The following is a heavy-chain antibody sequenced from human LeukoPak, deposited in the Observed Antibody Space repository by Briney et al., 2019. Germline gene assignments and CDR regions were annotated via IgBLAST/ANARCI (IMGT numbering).Heavy chain of an antibody. CDR3: ARLPLEGGASDI. CDR1: GGSISSSSYY. Sequence: SETLSLTCTVSGGSISSSSYYSGWIRQPPGKGVERIGGIYYSGGASYNPSLKSRVTISVATSTNPFSLKLSPATAADTAVYYCARLPLEGGASDIWGQGTMVTASS. CDR2: IYYSGGA. D-gene: IGHD1-1*01. V-gene: IGHV4-39*01. J-gene: IGHJ3*02.